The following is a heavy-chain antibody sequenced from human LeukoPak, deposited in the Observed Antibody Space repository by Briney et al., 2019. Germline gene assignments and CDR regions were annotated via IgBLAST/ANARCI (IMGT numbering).Heavy chain of an antibody. V-gene: IGHV3-11*04. D-gene: IGHD3-22*01. CDR3: ANEPLRSSSSYDRDAFDI. CDR1: GFTFSDYY. CDR2: ISSSGSTI. J-gene: IGHJ3*02. Sequence: GGSLRLSCAASGFTFSDYYMSWIRQAPGKGLEWVSYISSSGSTIYYADSVKGRFTISRDNAKNSLYLQMNSLRAEDTAVYYCANEPLRSSSSYDRDAFDIWGQGTMVTVSS.